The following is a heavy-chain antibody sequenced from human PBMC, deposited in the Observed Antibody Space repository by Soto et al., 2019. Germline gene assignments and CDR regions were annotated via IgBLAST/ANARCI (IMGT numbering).Heavy chain of an antibody. D-gene: IGHD6-13*01. CDR3: ARGGAIAAAGTTLLFDY. CDR1: GGSISSRNW. Sequence: SETLSLTYAVSGGSISSRNWWSWVRQPPGKGLEWIGEIYHSGSTNYNPSLKSRVTISVDKSKNQFSLKLSSVTAADTAVYYCARGGAIAAAGTTLLFDYWGQGTLVTVSS. J-gene: IGHJ4*02. V-gene: IGHV4-4*02. CDR2: IYHSGST.